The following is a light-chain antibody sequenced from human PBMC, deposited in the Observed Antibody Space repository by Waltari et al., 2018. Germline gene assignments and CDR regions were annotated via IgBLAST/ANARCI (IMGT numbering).Light chain of an antibody. CDR2: WAS. J-gene: IGKJ3*01. V-gene: IGKV4-1*01. CDR3: QQVYSIPLT. Sequence: DIFITQSPDSLAVSLGERAPIHFKSSQSVLYSSNNKNYLAWYQQKPGQPPKLLIYWASTRESGVPERFSGSGSGTDFTLTISSLQAEDVAVYYCQQVYSIPLTFGPGTKVDIK. CDR1: QSVLYSSNNKNY.